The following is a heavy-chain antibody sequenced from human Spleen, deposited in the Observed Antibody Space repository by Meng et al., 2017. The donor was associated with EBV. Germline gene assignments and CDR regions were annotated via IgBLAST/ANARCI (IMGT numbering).Heavy chain of an antibody. Sequence: QVQLQQRGAGLLKPSETLSLTCAVYGGSFSGYYWSWIRQPPGKGLELIGEINHSGSTNYNPSLKSRVTISLDTSKNQFSLKLNSVTAADTAVYYCARGKTMVRGVTSDYWGQGNLVTVSS. V-gene: IGHV4-34*01. CDR3: ARGKTMVRGVTSDY. J-gene: IGHJ4*02. CDR2: INHSGST. D-gene: IGHD3-10*01. CDR1: GGSFSGYY.